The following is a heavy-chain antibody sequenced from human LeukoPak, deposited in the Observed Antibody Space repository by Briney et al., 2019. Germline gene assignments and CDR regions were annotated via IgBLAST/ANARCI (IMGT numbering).Heavy chain of an antibody. CDR1: GYTFTSYA. CDR3: ARDKGDVDTAMVKVGY. D-gene: IGHD5-18*01. Sequence: GASVKVSCKASGYTFTSYAMHWVRQAPGQRLEWMGWINAGNGNTKYSQKFQGRVTITRDTSASTAYMGLSSLRSEDTAVYYCARDKGDVDTAMVKVGYWGQGTLVTVSS. V-gene: IGHV1-3*01. J-gene: IGHJ4*02. CDR2: INAGNGNT.